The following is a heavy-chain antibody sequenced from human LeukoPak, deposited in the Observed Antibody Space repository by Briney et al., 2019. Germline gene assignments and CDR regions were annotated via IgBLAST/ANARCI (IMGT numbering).Heavy chain of an antibody. V-gene: IGHV4-30-4*08. CDR2: ISHSGNS. CDR1: GGSISSGDYY. D-gene: IGHD2-2*02. Sequence: PSETLSLTGTVSGGSISSGDYYWSWIRQPPGKGLEWIGYISHSGNSYFNPSLKSRIILSVDTSKNQFSLKLSSVTAADTAAYYCARQPSTRYCSSATCYTLDIWGQGTMVTVSS. J-gene: IGHJ3*02. CDR3: ARQPSTRYCSSATCYTLDI.